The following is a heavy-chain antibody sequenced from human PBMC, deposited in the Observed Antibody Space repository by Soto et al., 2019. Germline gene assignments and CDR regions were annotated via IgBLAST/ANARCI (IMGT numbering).Heavy chain of an antibody. CDR2: IYYSGST. CDR3: ARHNVGIDY. J-gene: IGHJ4*02. Sequence: KTSETLSLTCTVSGGSISSSSYYWGWIRQPPGKGLEWIGSIYYSGSTYYNPSLKSRVTISVDTSKNQFSLKLSSVTAADTAVYYCARHNVGIDYWGQGTLVTVSS. D-gene: IGHD1-26*01. V-gene: IGHV4-39*01. CDR1: GGSISSSSYY.